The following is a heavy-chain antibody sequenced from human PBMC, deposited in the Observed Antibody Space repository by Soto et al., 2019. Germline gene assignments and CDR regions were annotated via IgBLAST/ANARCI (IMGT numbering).Heavy chain of an antibody. Sequence: QLQLQESGPGLVKPSETLSLTCTVSGGSISSSSYYWGWIRQPPGKGLEWIGSIYYSGSTYYNPSLKSRVTISVDTSKNQFSLKLSSVTAADTAVYYGARHLLWFGELYRGEKQEVDYWGQGTLVTVSS. V-gene: IGHV4-39*01. CDR2: IYYSGST. CDR1: GGSISSSSYY. D-gene: IGHD3-10*01. J-gene: IGHJ4*02. CDR3: ARHLLWFGELYRGEKQEVDY.